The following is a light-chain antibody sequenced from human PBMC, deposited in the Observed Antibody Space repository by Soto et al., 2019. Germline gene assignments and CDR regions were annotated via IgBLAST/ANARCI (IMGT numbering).Light chain of an antibody. V-gene: IGKV3-11*01. CDR3: QQRIHWPPFT. Sequence: ETVLTQSPATQSLSPGERATLSCRASQSVGTFLAWYQQRPGQAPRLLIHGASNRATGIPARFSGSGSGTDFTLTISSLEPEDFAVYYCQQRIHWPPFTFGPGTKVDLK. J-gene: IGKJ3*01. CDR2: GAS. CDR1: QSVGTF.